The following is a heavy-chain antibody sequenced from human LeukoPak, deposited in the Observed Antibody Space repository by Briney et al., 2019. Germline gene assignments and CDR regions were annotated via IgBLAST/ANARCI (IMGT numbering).Heavy chain of an antibody. D-gene: IGHD6-19*01. CDR2: IYYSGST. CDR3: AGLESSGWYHYFDY. J-gene: IGHJ4*02. CDR1: GGSISSSSYY. V-gene: IGHV4-39*01. Sequence: PSETLSLTCTVSGGSISSSSYYWGWIRQPPGKGLEWIGSIYYSGSTYYNPSLKSRDTISVDTSKNQFSLKLSSVTAADTAVYYCAGLESSGWYHYFDYWGQGTLVTVSS.